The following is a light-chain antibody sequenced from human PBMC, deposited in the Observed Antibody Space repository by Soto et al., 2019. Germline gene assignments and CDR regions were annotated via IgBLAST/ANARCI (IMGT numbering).Light chain of an antibody. CDR2: GDS. CDR3: QSYDSSLSGLL. CDR1: SSNIGAGYN. Sequence: QSVLTQPPSVSGAPGPRVTISCTGSSSNIGAGYNVHWYQQVPGTAPKLLIYGDSNRPSGVPDRFSGSKSGTSASLAITGLQAEDEADYYCQSYDSSLSGLLFGGGTKVTVL. V-gene: IGLV1-40*01. J-gene: IGLJ3*02.